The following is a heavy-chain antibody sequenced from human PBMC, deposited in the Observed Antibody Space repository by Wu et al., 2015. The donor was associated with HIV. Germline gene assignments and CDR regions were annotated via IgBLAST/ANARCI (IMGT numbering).Heavy chain of an antibody. Sequence: QILLQESGPGLVKPSETLSLICSVSGDSINNHFWNWIRQPAGKGLEWIGRMYTSGTHIYNPTLESRVTMSLDMSKNKVYLTLNSVTAADTAFYYCARERSIAAPELDLWGQGILVIVSS. CDR3: ARERSIAAPELDL. CDR1: GDSINNHF. V-gene: IGHV4-4*07. J-gene: IGHJ5*02. CDR2: MYTSGTH. D-gene: IGHD6-6*01.